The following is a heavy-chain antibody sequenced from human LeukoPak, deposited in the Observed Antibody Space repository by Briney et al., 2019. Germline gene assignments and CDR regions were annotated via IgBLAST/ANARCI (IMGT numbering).Heavy chain of an antibody. V-gene: IGHV4-61*01. D-gene: IGHD3-22*01. J-gene: IGHJ4*02. Sequence: PSETLSLTCSFSGGSVSSGSYYWSWIRQPPGMGLEWIGYIYYSGSTNYNPSLKSRVTISVDTSKNQFSLKLSSVTAADTAVYYCARDGRGYYDSSGSFDYWGQGTLVTVSS. CDR3: ARDGRGYYDSSGSFDY. CDR2: IYYSGST. CDR1: GGSVSSGSYY.